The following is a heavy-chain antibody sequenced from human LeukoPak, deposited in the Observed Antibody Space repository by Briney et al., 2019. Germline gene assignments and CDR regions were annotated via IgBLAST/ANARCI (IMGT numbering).Heavy chain of an antibody. Sequence: PGGSLRLSCAASGFTFSSYAMSWVRQAPGKGLEWVSATVGNGGSTYYADSVKGRFTISTDNSKNTLYLQMNSVRAEDRDLYYCARHEYETFDYWGQGTRVTVSS. CDR3: ARHEYETFDY. D-gene: IGHD2/OR15-2a*01. V-gene: IGHV3-23*01. CDR1: GFTFSSYA. J-gene: IGHJ4*02. CDR2: TVGNGGST.